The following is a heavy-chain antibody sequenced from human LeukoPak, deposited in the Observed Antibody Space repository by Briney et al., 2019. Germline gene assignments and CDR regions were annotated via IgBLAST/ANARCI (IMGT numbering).Heavy chain of an antibody. J-gene: IGHJ4*02. V-gene: IGHV1-2*02. Sequence: ASVTVSCKTSGYTLSVYHIHWVRQAPGQGLEWMGWIDPNRGGTDYAQKFRGRLIITREKQTRKAYMDLSSLISDDTAVYYCARDREGLAYFDYWGQGTLVTVSS. CDR3: ARDREGLAYFDY. CDR1: GYTLSVYH. CDR2: IDPNRGGT. D-gene: IGHD3/OR15-3a*01.